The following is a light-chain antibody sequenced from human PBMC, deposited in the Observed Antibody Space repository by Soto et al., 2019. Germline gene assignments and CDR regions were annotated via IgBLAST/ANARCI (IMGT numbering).Light chain of an antibody. CDR2: WAS. J-gene: IGKJ1*01. V-gene: IGKV4-1*01. Sequence: DIVMTQSPDSLAVSLGERATINCKSSQSLLFSSNNENYLAWYQHKPGQPPKLLISWASTRESGVPDRFSGSGSGTDFTLTISSLQAEDVAVYDCQQYYIGGTFGQGTKVEIK. CDR1: QSLLFSSNNENY. CDR3: QQYYIGGT.